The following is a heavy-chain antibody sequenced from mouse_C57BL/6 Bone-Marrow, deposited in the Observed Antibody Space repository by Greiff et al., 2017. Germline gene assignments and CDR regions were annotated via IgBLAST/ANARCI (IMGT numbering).Heavy chain of an antibody. Sequence: EVMLVESGPGLAKPSQTLSLTCSVTGYSITSDYWNWIRKFPGNKLEYMGYISYSGSTYYNPSLKSRISITRDTSKNQYYLQLNSVTTEDTATYYCARYYYGSREPFYWYFDVWGTGTTVTVSS. CDR2: ISYSGST. CDR1: GYSITSDY. V-gene: IGHV3-8*01. D-gene: IGHD1-1*01. CDR3: ARYYYGSREPFYWYFDV. J-gene: IGHJ1*03.